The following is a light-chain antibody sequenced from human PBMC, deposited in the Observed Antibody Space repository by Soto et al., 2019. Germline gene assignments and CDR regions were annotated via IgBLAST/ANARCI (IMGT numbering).Light chain of an antibody. CDR3: QQYGSTPRT. CDR2: GAS. V-gene: IGKV3-20*01. CDR1: QSVSSNY. J-gene: IGKJ1*01. Sequence: EIVMTQSPGTLSLSPWDRATLSCRASQSVSSNYVAWYQQKPGQSPRLLIYGASSRATGIPGRFSGSGSGTDFTLTISRLEPEDFAMYYCQQYGSTPRTFGRGTKVDIK.